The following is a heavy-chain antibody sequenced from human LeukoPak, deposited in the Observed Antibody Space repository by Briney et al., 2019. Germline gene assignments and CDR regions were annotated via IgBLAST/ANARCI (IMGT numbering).Heavy chain of an antibody. J-gene: IGHJ4*02. CDR1: GGSISSYY. CDR2: IYYSGST. D-gene: IGHD3-3*01. Sequence: SETLSLTCTVSGGSISSYYWSWIRQPPGKGLEWIGYIYYSGSTNYNPSLKSRVTISVDTSKNQFSLKLSSVTAADTAVYYCARYNYDFWGGYYKWGQGTLVTVSS. V-gene: IGHV4-59*12. CDR3: ARYNYDFWGGYYK.